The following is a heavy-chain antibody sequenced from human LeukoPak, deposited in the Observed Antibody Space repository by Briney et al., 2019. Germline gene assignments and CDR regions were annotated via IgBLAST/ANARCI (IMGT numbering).Heavy chain of an antibody. CDR1: GGTFTSYA. CDR2: IILIFGTA. CDR3: AWLLQDY. V-gene: IGHV1-69*06. Sequence: APVKVSCKASGGTFTSYAISWVGQAPGHRLEWMGGIILIFGTANYAQKFQGRVTITADKSTSTAYMELSSLRSEDTAVYYCAWLLQDYWGQGTLVTVSS. D-gene: IGHD2-15*01. J-gene: IGHJ4*02.